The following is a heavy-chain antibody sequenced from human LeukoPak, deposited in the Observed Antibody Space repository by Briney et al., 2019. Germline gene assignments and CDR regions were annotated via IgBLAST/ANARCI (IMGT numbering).Heavy chain of an antibody. CDR2: MNPNSGNT. J-gene: IGHJ4*02. CDR1: GGTFSSYA. V-gene: IGHV1-8*03. D-gene: IGHD2-2*01. CDR3: ARGCSSTSCSH. Sequence: GASVKVSCKASGGTFSSYAISWVRQAPGQGLEWMGWMNPNSGNTGYAQKFQGRVTITRNTSISTAYMELSSLRSEDTAVYYCARGCSSTSCSHWGQGTLVTVSS.